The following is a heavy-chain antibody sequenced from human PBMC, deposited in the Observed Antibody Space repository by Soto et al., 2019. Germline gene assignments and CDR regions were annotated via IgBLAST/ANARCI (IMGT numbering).Heavy chain of an antibody. D-gene: IGHD3-10*01. CDR1: GGTLSKYS. CDR2: IIPVLDIA. Sequence: QVQLVQSGAEVKKPGSSVKVSCEASGGTLSKYSINWVRQAPGQGLEWVGKIIPVLDIANYAQKFQGIVTITADKSSSTAYVELSSLRSEDTAVDYCATAAGFGEVQIDSCGHGTLVTVSS. CDR3: ATAAGFGEVQIDS. J-gene: IGHJ5*01. V-gene: IGHV1-69*02.